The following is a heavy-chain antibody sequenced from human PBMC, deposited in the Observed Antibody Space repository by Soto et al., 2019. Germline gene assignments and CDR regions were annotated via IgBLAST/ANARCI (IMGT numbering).Heavy chain of an antibody. CDR3: ARVVRRVGATAAFGY. CDR1: GYTFTSYA. Sequence: ASVKVSCKASGYTFTSYAMNWVRQAPGQGLEWMGWIDTNTGNPTYAQGFTGRFVFSLDTSVSTAYLQICSLKAEDTAVYYCARVVRRVGATAAFGYWGQGTLVTVSS. J-gene: IGHJ4*02. V-gene: IGHV7-4-1*01. D-gene: IGHD1-26*01. CDR2: IDTNTGNP.